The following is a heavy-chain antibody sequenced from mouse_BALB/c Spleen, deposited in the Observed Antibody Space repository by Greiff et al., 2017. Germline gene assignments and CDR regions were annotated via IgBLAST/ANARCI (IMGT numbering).Heavy chain of an antibody. Sequence: EVMLVESGGGLVQPGGSRKLSCAASGFTFSSFGMHWVRQAPEKGLEWVAYISSGSSTIYYADTVKGRFTISRDNPKNTLFLQMTSLRSEDTAMYYCAREEEKGNYFDYWGQGTTRTVSS. J-gene: IGHJ2*01. CDR2: ISSGSSTI. V-gene: IGHV5-17*02. CDR3: AREEEKGNYFDY. CDR1: GFTFSSFG.